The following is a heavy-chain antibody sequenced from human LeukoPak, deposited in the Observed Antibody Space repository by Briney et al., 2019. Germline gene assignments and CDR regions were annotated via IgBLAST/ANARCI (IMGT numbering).Heavy chain of an antibody. Sequence: GGSLRLSCAASGFTFSSYSMNWVRQAPGKGLEWVSSISSSSSYIYYADSVKGRFTISRDNAKNSLYLQMNSLRAEDTAVYYCASPNSSSWPFDYWGQGTLVTVSS. CDR2: ISSSSSYI. D-gene: IGHD6-13*01. CDR3: ASPNSSSWPFDY. CDR1: GFTFSSYS. J-gene: IGHJ4*02. V-gene: IGHV3-21*01.